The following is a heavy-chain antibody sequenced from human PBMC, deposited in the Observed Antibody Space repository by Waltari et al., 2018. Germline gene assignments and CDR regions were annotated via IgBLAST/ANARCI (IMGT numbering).Heavy chain of an antibody. D-gene: IGHD2-15*01. Sequence: QVQLQESGPGLVTPSETLSLTCAVSGYSISSGYYWGWIRQPPGKGLEWIGSIYHSGSTYYNPSLKSRVTISVDTSKNQFSLKLSSVTAADTAVYYCASPAYCSGGSCYEDYWGQGTLVTVSS. J-gene: IGHJ4*02. CDR3: ASPAYCSGGSCYEDY. CDR1: GYSISSGYY. CDR2: IYHSGST. V-gene: IGHV4-38-2*01.